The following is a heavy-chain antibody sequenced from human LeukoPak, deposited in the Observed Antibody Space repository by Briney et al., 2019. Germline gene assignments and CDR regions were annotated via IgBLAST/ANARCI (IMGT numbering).Heavy chain of an antibody. CDR3: ARTLYSGSYYPDY. J-gene: IGHJ4*02. V-gene: IGHV1-69*05. CDR2: IIPIFGTA. D-gene: IGHD1-26*01. CDR1: GGTFSSYA. Sequence: SVKVSCKASGGTFSSYAISWVRQAPGQGLEWMGGIIPIFGTANCAQKFQGRVTITTDESTSTAYMELSSLRSEDTAVYYCARTLYSGSYYPDYWGQGTLVTVSS.